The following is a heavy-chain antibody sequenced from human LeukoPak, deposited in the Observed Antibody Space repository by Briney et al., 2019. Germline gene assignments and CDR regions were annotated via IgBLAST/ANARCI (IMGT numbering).Heavy chain of an antibody. CDR1: GGSIISSNYY. J-gene: IGHJ4*02. CDR2: IYYSGST. V-gene: IGHV4-39*07. D-gene: IGHD3-22*01. CDR3: ARVTGYMIEDYFDY. Sequence: SETLSLTCTVSGGSIISSNYYWVWIRQPPGKGLEWIGSIYYSGSTYYNPSLKSRVSISADTSKNQFSLKVNSVTAADTAFYYCARVTGYMIEDYFDYWGQGTLVTVSS.